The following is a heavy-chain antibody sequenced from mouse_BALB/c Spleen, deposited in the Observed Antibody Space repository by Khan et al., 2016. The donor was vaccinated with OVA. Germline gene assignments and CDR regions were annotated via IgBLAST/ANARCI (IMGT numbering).Heavy chain of an antibody. CDR3: TRNSLQWDFDY. Sequence: VQLRQSGAELAKPGASVKMSCKASGYTFINYWILWVKQRPGQGLEWIGYINPSTGYTEYNQNFKDKATLTADKSSSTAYMQLSILTSEDSADYYCTRNSLQWDFDYWGQGSSLTVSS. V-gene: IGHV1-7*01. CDR1: GYTFINYW. D-gene: IGHD1-3*01. J-gene: IGHJ2*02. CDR2: INPSTGYT.